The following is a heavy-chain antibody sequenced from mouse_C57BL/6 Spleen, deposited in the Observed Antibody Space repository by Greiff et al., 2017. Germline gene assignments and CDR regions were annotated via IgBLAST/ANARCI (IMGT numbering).Heavy chain of an antibody. CDR2: ISDGGSYP. D-gene: IGHD1-1*01. CDR1: GFSFSSYA. J-gene: IGHJ3*01. CDR3: ARELYYGSSLAY. V-gene: IGHV5-4*01. Sequence: EVKLEESGGGLVKPGGSLKLSCAASGFSFSSYAMSWVRQTPEKRLEWVATISDGGSYPSYPDNVKGRFTISRDNANNNLYLQVSHLKSEDTAMEYCARELYYGSSLAYWGQGTLVTVSA.